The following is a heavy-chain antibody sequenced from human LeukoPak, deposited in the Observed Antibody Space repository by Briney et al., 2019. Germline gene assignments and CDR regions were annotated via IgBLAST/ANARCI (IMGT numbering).Heavy chain of an antibody. J-gene: IGHJ3*02. D-gene: IGHD1-26*01. CDR3: ARKAQTGSHSGPFDI. V-gene: IGHV3-48*04. CDR1: GFTFSSHA. CDR2: ISTDSLTI. Sequence: PGGSLRLSCAASGFTFSSHAMNWVRQAPGKGLEWISSISTDSLTIKYADFVSGQFTISRDNAEHLLFLQMNGLRAEDTAVYYCARKAQTGSHSGPFDIRGQGTLVTVSS.